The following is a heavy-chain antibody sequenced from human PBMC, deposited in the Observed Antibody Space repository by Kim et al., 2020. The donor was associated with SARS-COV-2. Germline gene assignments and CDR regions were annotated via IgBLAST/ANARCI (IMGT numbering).Heavy chain of an antibody. J-gene: IGHJ6*02. D-gene: IGHD2-2*01. V-gene: IGHV4-39*01. Sequence: KIRVTISVDTSKSQFSLKLSSVTAADTAVYYCARHVRCSSTSCYEGGMDVWGQGTTVTVSS. CDR3: ARHVRCSSTSCYEGGMDV.